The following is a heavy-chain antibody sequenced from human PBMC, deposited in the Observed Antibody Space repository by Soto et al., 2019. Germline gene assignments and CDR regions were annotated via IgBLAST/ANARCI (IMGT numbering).Heavy chain of an antibody. CDR2: IYYSGST. D-gene: IGHD3-16*02. V-gene: IGHV4-59*08. J-gene: IGHJ4*02. CDR3: ARLPPHDGGVIVYFDY. Sequence: SETLSLTCTVSGGSISSYYWSWIRQPPGRGLEWIGYIYYSGSTNYNPSLKSRVTISVDTSKNQFSLKLSSVTAADTAVYYCARLPPHDGGVIVYFDYWGQGTLVTVSS. CDR1: GGSISSYY.